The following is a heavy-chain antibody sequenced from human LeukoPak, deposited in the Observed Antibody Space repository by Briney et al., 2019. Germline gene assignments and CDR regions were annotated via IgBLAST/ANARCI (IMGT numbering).Heavy chain of an antibody. Sequence: GGSVRLSCAASGVSLSKYGVKWVSQAAGTGLEYVSGISRSGDITHYADSVKGRFTISRDNFKNTLYLQMNSLRADDTALYHCATEGFYYWGPGTLVTVSS. J-gene: IGHJ4*02. CDR2: ISRSGDIT. V-gene: IGHV3-23*01. CDR1: GVSLSKYG. CDR3: ATEGFYY.